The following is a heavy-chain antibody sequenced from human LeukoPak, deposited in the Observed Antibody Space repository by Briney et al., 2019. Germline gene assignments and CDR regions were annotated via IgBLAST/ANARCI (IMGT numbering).Heavy chain of an antibody. D-gene: IGHD1-26*01. Sequence: GASVKVSCKASGYTLTGYYMNWVRQAPGQGLEWLGWINPNIGGTNYAQKFQGRVTMTRETSISTAYMELSRLRADDTAVYYCARSIVGATKKSSDDAFDIWGQGTMVIVSS. CDR2: INPNIGGT. CDR1: GYTLTGYY. V-gene: IGHV1-2*02. J-gene: IGHJ3*02. CDR3: ARSIVGATKKSSDDAFDI.